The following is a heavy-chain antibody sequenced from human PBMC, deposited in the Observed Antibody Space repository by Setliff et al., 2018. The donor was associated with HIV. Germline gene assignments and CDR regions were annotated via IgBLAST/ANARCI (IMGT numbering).Heavy chain of an antibody. D-gene: IGHD2-15*01. V-gene: IGHV7-4-1*02. CDR1: GGTFSTYS. J-gene: IGHJ6*03. Sequence: ASVKVSCKASGGTFSTYSMNWVRQAPGQGLEWMGWINTNTGNPTYAQGFTGRFVFSLDTSVSTAYLQISSLKAEDTAVYYCAREVVVAGVHYYNMDVWGKGTTVTVSS. CDR2: INTNTGNP. CDR3: AREVVVAGVHYYNMDV.